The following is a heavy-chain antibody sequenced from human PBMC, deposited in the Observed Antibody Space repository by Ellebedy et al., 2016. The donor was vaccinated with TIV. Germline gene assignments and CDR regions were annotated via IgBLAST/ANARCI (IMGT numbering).Heavy chain of an antibody. V-gene: IGHV1-46*01. CDR3: ARAIDWMGWFDP. CDR1: GYTFTSYY. CDR2: INPSGGST. Sequence: ASVKVSXKASGYTFTSYYMHWVRQAPGQGLEWMGIINPSGGSTSYAQKLQGRVTMTRDTSTSTVYMELSSLRSEDTAVYYCARAIDWMGWFDPWGQGTLVTVSS. D-gene: IGHD1-26*01. J-gene: IGHJ5*02.